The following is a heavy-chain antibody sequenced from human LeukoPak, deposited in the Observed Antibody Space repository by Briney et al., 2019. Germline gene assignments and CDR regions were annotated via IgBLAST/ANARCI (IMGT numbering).Heavy chain of an antibody. J-gene: IGHJ4*02. D-gene: IGHD6-19*01. Sequence: SETLSLTCTVSGGSIRSSYYYWGWIRQPPGKGLEWIGSIYDSGSTYYNPSLKSRVTISVDTSKNQFSLKLNSVTAADTAVYYCARVHSSGWSFDYWGQGTLVTVSS. CDR1: GGSIRSSYYY. V-gene: IGHV4-39*01. CDR3: ARVHSSGWSFDY. CDR2: IYDSGST.